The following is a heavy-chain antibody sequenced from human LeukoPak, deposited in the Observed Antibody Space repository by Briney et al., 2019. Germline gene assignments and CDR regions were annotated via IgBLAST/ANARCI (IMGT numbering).Heavy chain of an antibody. CDR1: GFTFSDYY. J-gene: IGHJ4*02. V-gene: IGHV3-11*04. D-gene: IGHD2-15*01. CDR3: ARSYEHCSGGSCYSSFFDY. Sequence: PGGSLRLSCAASGFTFSDYYMSWIRQPPGKGLEWVSYISSSGSNIYYADSVKGRFTISRDNAKNSLYLQMNSLRAEDTAVYYCARSYEHCSGGSCYSSFFDYWGQGTLVTVSS. CDR2: ISSSGSNI.